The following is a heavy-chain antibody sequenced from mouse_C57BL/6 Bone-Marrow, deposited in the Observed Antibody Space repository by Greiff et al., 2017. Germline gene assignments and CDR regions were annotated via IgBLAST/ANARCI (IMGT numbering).Heavy chain of an antibody. CDR2: IHPNSGST. CDR3: ARLGGSMITTGYYYAMDY. V-gene: IGHV1-64*01. J-gene: IGHJ4*01. Sequence: QVQLKQPGAELVKPGASVKLSCKASGYTFTSYWMHWVKQRPGQGLEWIGMIHPNSGSTNYNEKFKSKATLTVDKSSSTAYMQLSSLTSEDSAVYYCARLGGSMITTGYYYAMDYWGQGTSVTVSS. D-gene: IGHD2-4*01. CDR1: GYTFTSYW.